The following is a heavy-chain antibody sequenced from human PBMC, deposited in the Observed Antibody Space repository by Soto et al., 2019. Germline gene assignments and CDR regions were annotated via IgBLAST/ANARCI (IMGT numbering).Heavy chain of an antibody. CDR2: IKRDGSEK. CDR3: AKDLIANNGVWEAFDM. Sequence: GGSLRLSCAASEFTFSMSWMSWVRQAPGKGLEWVANIKRDGSEKFYVDSVRGRFTVSRDNAKNTLYLQMNSLRAEDTAVYYCAKDLIANNGVWEAFDMWGRGTKVTVSS. CDR1: EFTFSMSW. J-gene: IGHJ3*02. V-gene: IGHV3-7*04. D-gene: IGHD2-8*01.